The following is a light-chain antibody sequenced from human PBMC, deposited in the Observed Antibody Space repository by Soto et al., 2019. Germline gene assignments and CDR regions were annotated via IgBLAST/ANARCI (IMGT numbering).Light chain of an antibody. V-gene: IGKV3-15*01. CDR2: GAS. J-gene: IGKJ1*01. Sequence: EIVMTQSPATLSVSPGERATLSCRASQSVSSNLAWYQQKPCQAPRLLIYGASTRATGIPARFSGSGSGTEFTLTISRLQSEDFAVYYCQHYNNWPRTFGQGTKVEIK. CDR1: QSVSSN. CDR3: QHYNNWPRT.